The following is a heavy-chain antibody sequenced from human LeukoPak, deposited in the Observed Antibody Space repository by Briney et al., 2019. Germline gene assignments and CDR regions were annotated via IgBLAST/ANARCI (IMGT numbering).Heavy chain of an antibody. J-gene: IGHJ4*02. CDR1: GFTFNRYW. CDR2: IKQDGSEK. CDR3: ATIYCSNGVCYYLDY. V-gene: IGHV3-7*01. Sequence: GGSPRLSCAASGFTFNRYWMSWVRQAPGKGLEWVANIKQDGSEKYYVDSVKGRFTISRDNVQNSLYLVINSLRAEDTAIYYCATIYCSNGVCYYLDYWGQGTLVTVSS. D-gene: IGHD2-8*01.